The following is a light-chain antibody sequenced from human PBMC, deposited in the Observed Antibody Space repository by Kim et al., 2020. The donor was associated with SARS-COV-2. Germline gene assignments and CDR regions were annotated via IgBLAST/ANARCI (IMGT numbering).Light chain of an antibody. CDR3: QSYDSSLSGSV. V-gene: IGLV1-40*01. CDR2: GNS. CDR1: SSNIGAGYD. Sequence: RVTISCTGSSSNIGAGYDIDCYQQLPGTAPKLLIYGNSNRPSGVPDRFSGSKSGTSASLSITGLQAEDEADYYCQSYDSSLSGSVFGGGTQLTVL. J-gene: IGLJ2*01.